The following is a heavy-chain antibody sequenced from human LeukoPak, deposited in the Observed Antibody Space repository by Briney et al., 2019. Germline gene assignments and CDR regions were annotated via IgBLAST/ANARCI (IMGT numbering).Heavy chain of an antibody. CDR2: ISSSSSYI. CDR1: GFTFSSYS. CDR3: ARDLQDGYSSGWFLDAFDI. V-gene: IGHV3-21*01. D-gene: IGHD6-19*01. J-gene: IGHJ3*02. Sequence: PGGSLRLSCAASGFTFSSYSMNWVRQAPGKGLGWVSSISSSSSYIYYADSVKGRFTISRDNAKNSLYLQMNSLRAEDTAVYYCARDLQDGYSSGWFLDAFDIWGQGTMVTVSS.